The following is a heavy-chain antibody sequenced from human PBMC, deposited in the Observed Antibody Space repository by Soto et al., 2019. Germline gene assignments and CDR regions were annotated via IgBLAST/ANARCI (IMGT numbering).Heavy chain of an antibody. CDR2: ISGSGGST. D-gene: IGHD1-1*01. Sequence: GGSLRLSCAASGFTFSSYAISWVRQAPGKGLEWVSAISGSGGSTYYADSVKGRFTISRDNSKNTLYLQMNSLRAEDTAVYYCAKGLTITASYGMDVWGQGTTVTVSS. V-gene: IGHV3-23*01. CDR1: GFTFSSYA. CDR3: AKGLTITASYGMDV. J-gene: IGHJ6*02.